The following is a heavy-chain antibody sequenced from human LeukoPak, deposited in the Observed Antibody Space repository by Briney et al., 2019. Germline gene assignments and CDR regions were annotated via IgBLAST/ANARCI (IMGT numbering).Heavy chain of an antibody. Sequence: ASVKVSCKASGYTFSNYFIHWVRQALGQGLEWMGIINPDGGSTSYAQRFQGRVSMTRDTSTSTVYMELSSLRSEDTAVYYCAKGRPTMEMGVKGGLYKRGQGNPVNV. CDR3: AKGRPTMEMGVKGGLYK. J-gene: IGHJ6*01. CDR1: GYTFSNYF. D-gene: IGHD1-1*01. V-gene: IGHV1-46*01. CDR2: INPDGGST.